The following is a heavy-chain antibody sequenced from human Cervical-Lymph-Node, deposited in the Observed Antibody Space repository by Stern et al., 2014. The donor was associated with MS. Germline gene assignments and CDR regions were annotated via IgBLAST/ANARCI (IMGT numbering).Heavy chain of an antibody. J-gene: IGHJ4*02. CDR1: GFTFSSHW. CDR3: ARGATGWFLLRTSDY. Sequence: VQLVQSGGGLVQPGGSLRLSCAASGFTFSSHWMSWVRQTAGKGLEWVANVRQDGSEKYYVDSVKGRFTISRDNARNSLYLQMSSLRDEDTAVYYCARGATGWFLLRTSDYWGQGALVTVSS. D-gene: IGHD2-21*01. V-gene: IGHV3-7*01. CDR2: VRQDGSEK.